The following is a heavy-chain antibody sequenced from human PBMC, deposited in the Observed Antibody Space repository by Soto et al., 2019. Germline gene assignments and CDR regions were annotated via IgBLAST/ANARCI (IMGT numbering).Heavy chain of an antibody. CDR2: ISGSGSST. D-gene: IGHD6-19*01. CDR3: ARRLSGGYFDY. CDR1: GFTFSSYA. V-gene: IGHV3-23*01. J-gene: IGHJ4*02. Sequence: EVQLLESGGGLVQPGGSLRLSCAASGFTFSSYAMNWVRQAPGKGLEWVSVISGSGSSTYYADSVKGRFTISRDNAKNSLYLQMNSLRAEDTAVYYCARRLSGGYFDYWGQGTLVTVSS.